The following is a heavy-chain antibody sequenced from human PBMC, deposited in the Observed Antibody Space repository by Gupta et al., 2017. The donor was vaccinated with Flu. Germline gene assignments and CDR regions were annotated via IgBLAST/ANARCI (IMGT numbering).Heavy chain of an antibody. CDR2: NYNSGIA. Sequence: QVQLLASGPGLVKPSQTLSLICTVSGCSFSSGVYYWTWSRHSAGKGLEWICRNYNSGIANYNPTLKSRVTLSIDTSKNQFSLNLTSVTAADTAVYYCARTATKYGHYYGFDVWGQGTTVTVSS. CDR1: GCSFSSGVYY. CDR3: ARTATKYGHYYGFDV. J-gene: IGHJ6*02. D-gene: IGHD4-17*01. V-gene: IGHV4-61*02.